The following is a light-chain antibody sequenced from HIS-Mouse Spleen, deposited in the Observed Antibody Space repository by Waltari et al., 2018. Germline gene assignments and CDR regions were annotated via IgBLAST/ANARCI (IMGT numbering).Light chain of an antibody. CDR1: SSDVGGYNY. CDR2: EVS. Sequence: QSALTQPASVSGSPGQSITVSCTGTSSDVGGYNYVPWYQQNPGKAPKLMIYEVSNRPSGVSNRFSGSKSGNTASLTISGLQAEDEADYYCSSYTSSSTHVVFGGGTKLTVL. V-gene: IGLV2-14*01. J-gene: IGLJ2*01. CDR3: SSYTSSSTHVV.